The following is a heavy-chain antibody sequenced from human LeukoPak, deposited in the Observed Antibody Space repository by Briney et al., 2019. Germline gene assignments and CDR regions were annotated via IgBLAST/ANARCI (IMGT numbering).Heavy chain of an antibody. J-gene: IGHJ5*02. Sequence: PGGSLRLSRAASGFTFSDYYMSWIRQAPGKGLEWVSYISSSSSYTNYADSVKGRFTISRDNAKNSLYLQMNSLRAEDTAVYYCARPRRYSSSWYVFDPWGQGTLVTVSS. V-gene: IGHV3-11*03. CDR1: GFTFSDYY. D-gene: IGHD6-13*01. CDR3: ARPRRYSSSWYVFDP. CDR2: ISSSSSYT.